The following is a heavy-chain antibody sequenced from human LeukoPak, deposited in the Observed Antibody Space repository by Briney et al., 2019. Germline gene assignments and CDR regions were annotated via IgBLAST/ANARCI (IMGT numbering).Heavy chain of an antibody. J-gene: IGHJ3*02. Sequence: PGGSLRLSCAASGFTFSSYAMSWVRQAPGKGLEWVSSISSSSSYIYYADSVKGRFTISGDNAKNSLYLRMNSLRAEDTAVYYCARDMAAAGTLTDAFDIWGQGTMVTVSS. CDR3: ARDMAAAGTLTDAFDI. CDR2: ISSSSSYI. V-gene: IGHV3-21*01. CDR1: GFTFSSYA. D-gene: IGHD6-13*01.